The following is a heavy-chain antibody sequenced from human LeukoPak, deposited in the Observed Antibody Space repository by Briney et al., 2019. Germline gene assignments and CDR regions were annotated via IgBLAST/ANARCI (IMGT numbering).Heavy chain of an antibody. CDR3: AKAPYFKSSFDY. J-gene: IGHJ4*02. Sequence: GGSLRLSCAASGFTFYSYAMSWVRQAPGKGLEWVSAISGDGGSTYYADSVKGRFTISRDNSKNPLYLQMNSLRADDTAVYYCAKAPYFKSSFDYWGQGGLVTVSS. V-gene: IGHV3-23*01. CDR1: GFTFYSYA. CDR2: ISGDGGST. D-gene: IGHD2/OR15-2a*01.